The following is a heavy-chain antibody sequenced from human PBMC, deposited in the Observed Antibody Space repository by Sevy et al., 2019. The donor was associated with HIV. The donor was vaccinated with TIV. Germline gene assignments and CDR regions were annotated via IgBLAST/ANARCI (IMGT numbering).Heavy chain of an antibody. V-gene: IGHV3-15*01. J-gene: IGHJ3*02. D-gene: IGHD1-7*01. CDR3: ASDWSTGTSWVRALDI. CDR1: GFTFSDAW. Sequence: GGYLRLSCAASGFTFSDAWMTWVRQAPGKGLEWVGRIRNNYEGGTADYGAPVKGRFTISRDDSKNTLYLQMNSLRTDDTAVYYYASDWSTGTSWVRALDIWGQGTVVTVSS. CDR2: IRNNYEGGTA.